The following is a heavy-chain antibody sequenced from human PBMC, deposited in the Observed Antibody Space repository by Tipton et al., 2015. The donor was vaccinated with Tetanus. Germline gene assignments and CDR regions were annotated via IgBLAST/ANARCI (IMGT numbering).Heavy chain of an antibody. CDR3: ARGWAWELEFWYFDL. J-gene: IGHJ2*01. V-gene: IGHV4-59*01. CDR1: GGPINDYS. CDR2: ISDIWNT. Sequence: TLSLTCTVSGGPINDYSWSWIRQTPGKGLEWIGYISDIWNTKYNPSLKSRVIISLDTSKNHFSLTLTSVTAADTAVYFCARGWAWELEFWYFDLWGRGTLASVSS. D-gene: IGHD1-26*01.